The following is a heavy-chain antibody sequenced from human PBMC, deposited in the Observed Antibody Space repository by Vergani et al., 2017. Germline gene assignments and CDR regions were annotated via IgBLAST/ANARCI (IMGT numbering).Heavy chain of an antibody. J-gene: IGHJ3*02. D-gene: IGHD2-15*01. CDR1: GFMFNNYN. V-gene: IGHV3-21*01. CDR3: ATSGTIHIVVAASDNEAFDM. CDR2: ISTRSSYT. Sequence: EVQLVESGGGLVKPGGSLTLPCAASGFMFNNYNLNWVRQVPGKGLEWVSTISTRSSYTHYADSVRGRFTISRDDAQNSLYLQMNSLRAEDAAVYYCATSGTIHIVVAASDNEAFDMWGLGTVVTVSS.